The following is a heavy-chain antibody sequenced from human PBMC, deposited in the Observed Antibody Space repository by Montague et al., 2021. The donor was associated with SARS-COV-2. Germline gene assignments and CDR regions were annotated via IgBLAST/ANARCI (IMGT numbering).Heavy chain of an antibody. Sequence: SETLSLTCTVSGGSISSYYWSWIRKPPGKGPEWIGYIYYSGSTNYNPSLKSRVTISVDTSKNQSSLKLSSVTAADTAVYYCARGLSRYSSGKTPFLHSEMDVWGQGTTVTVSS. CDR1: GGSISSYY. CDR3: ARGLSRYSSGKTPFLHSEMDV. J-gene: IGHJ6*02. V-gene: IGHV4-59*01. D-gene: IGHD6-19*01. CDR2: IYYSGST.